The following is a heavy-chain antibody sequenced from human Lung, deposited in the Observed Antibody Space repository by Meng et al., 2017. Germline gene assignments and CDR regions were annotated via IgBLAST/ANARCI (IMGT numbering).Heavy chain of an antibody. CDR2: INHSGST. CDR3: ARGPTTMAHDFDY. CDR1: GGSFSDYY. V-gene: IGHV4-34*01. J-gene: IGHJ4*02. Sequence: QGQQQQGGAGWLKPSEPLSLTCVVSGGSFSDYYWSWIRQPPGKGLEWIGEINHSGSTNYNPSLESRATISVDTSQNNLSLKLSSVTAADSAVYYCARGPTTMAHDFDYWGQGTLVTVSS. D-gene: IGHD4-11*01.